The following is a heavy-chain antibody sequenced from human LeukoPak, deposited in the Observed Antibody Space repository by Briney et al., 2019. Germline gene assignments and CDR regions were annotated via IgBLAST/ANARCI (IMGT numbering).Heavy chain of an antibody. CDR3: ARELGYSSGWYAFDI. D-gene: IGHD6-19*01. J-gene: IGHJ3*02. CDR1: GGSISSSSYY. CDR2: IYYSGST. V-gene: IGHV4-39*07. Sequence: SETLSLTCSVSGGSISSSSYYWGWIRQSPGKGLEWIGSIYYSGSTYYNPSLKSRVTISVDTSKSQFSLKLSSVTAADTAVYYCARELGYSSGWYAFDIWGQGTMVTVSS.